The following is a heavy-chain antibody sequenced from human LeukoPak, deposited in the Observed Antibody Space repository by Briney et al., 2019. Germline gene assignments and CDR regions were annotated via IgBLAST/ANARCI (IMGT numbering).Heavy chain of an antibody. D-gene: IGHD1-26*01. Sequence: PGGSLRLSCEACDFIINRYSMNWVRLAPGRGLEGVSFIIGDTAAKYADSVKGRFTVSRDNAKNSVYLQMNSLRDEDTAVYYCARDGVGASPGDVFDVWGQGTMVTVSS. J-gene: IGHJ3*01. CDR1: DFIINRYS. CDR3: ARDGVGASPGDVFDV. CDR2: IIGDTAA. V-gene: IGHV3-48*02.